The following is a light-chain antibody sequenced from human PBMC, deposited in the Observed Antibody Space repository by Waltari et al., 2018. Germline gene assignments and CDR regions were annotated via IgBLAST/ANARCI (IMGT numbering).Light chain of an antibody. CDR2: YAS. CDR3: QHYVTLPAT. J-gene: IGKJ1*01. V-gene: IGKV3-20*01. CDR1: QSLTRP. Sequence: EIVLTQSPGPLSLSPGERATLSCRTSQSLTRPLAWYQQKPGQAPRLLIYYASRRATGIPDRFIGSGSGTDFSLTISRLEPEDFAVYYCQHYVTLPATFGQGTRVELK.